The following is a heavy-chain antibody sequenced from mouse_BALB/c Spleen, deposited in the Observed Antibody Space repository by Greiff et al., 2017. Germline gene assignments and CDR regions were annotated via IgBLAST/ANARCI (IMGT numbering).Heavy chain of an antibody. CDR1: GFTFSSYT. J-gene: IGHJ3*01. V-gene: IGHV5-12-2*01. CDR3: ARQGGYGAAWFAY. D-gene: IGHD2-2*01. CDR2: ISNGGGST. Sequence: EVKLMESGGGLVQPGGSLKLSCAASGFTFSSYTMSWVRQTPEKRLEWVAYISNGGGSTYYPDTVKGRFTISRDNAKNTLYLQMISLKSEDTAMYYCARQGGYGAAWFAYWGQGTLVTVSA.